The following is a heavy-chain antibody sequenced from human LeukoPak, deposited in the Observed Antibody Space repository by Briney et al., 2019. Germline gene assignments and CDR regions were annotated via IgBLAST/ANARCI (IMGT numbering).Heavy chain of an antibody. J-gene: IGHJ4*02. CDR3: ARGRIGFGSANYLDS. Sequence: PGGSLRISCEASGFRFDLYAMFWVRQAPGKGLEFVSGIGSNGDDKYYGDSVKDRFTISRDNSKDTLFLQMGSLRLEDTAVYYCARGRIGFGSANYLDSWGQGTLLTVS. CDR2: IGSNGDDK. V-gene: IGHV3-64*02. D-gene: IGHD3-16*01. CDR1: GFRFDLYA.